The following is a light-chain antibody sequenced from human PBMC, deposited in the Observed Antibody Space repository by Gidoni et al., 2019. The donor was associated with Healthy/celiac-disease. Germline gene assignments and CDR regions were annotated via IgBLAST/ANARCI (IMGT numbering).Light chain of an antibody. J-gene: IGLJ2*01. CDR2: EDS. CDR3: YSTDSSGNHRV. Sequence: SFDLTHPPSVPVSPGQPARITCSGDALAKKYAYWYQQKSGQAPVLVIYEDSKRPSGIPERFSGSSSGTMATLTISGAQVEDEADYYCYSTDSSGNHRVFGGGTKLTVL. CDR1: ALAKKY. V-gene: IGLV3-10*01.